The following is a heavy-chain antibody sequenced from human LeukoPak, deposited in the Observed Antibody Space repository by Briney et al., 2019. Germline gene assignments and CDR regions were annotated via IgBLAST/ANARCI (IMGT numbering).Heavy chain of an antibody. J-gene: IGHJ4*02. Sequence: GGSLRLSCAASGFIFSSAWMSWVRQAPGKGLEWVGHIKTKTDGGTTDYAAPVKGRFTISRDDSKNTVYLQMNSLKTEDTAVYYCSTTHYNFADADHWGQGTLVTVSS. CDR2: IKTKTDGGTT. CDR1: GFIFSSAW. D-gene: IGHD3-3*01. CDR3: STTHYNFADADH. V-gene: IGHV3-15*01.